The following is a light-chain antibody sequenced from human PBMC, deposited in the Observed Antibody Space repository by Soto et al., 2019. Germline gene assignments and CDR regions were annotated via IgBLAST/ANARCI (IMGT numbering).Light chain of an antibody. CDR1: QTITTSK. CDR3: QQYAGSPRT. Sequence: EIVLTQSPGTLSLSPGERATLFCRASQTITTSKLAWYQQKPGQAPRVLILGASNRATGIPDRFSGSGSGTDFTLTISRLEPEDFAMYYCQQYAGSPRTFGQGTTVEIK. J-gene: IGKJ1*01. V-gene: IGKV3-20*01. CDR2: GAS.